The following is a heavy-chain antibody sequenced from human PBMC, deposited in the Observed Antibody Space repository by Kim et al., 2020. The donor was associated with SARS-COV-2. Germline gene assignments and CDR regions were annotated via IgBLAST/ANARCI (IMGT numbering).Heavy chain of an antibody. CDR3: ARRLSGYRGGEGFDP. D-gene: IGHD3-22*01. Sequence: ASVKVSCKASGYTFTSYGISWVRQAPGQGLEWMGWISAYNGNTNYAQKLQGRVTMTTDTSTSTAYMELRSLRSDDTAVYYCARRLSGYRGGEGFDPWGQGTLVTVSS. V-gene: IGHV1-18*01. CDR2: ISAYNGNT. J-gene: IGHJ5*02. CDR1: GYTFTSYG.